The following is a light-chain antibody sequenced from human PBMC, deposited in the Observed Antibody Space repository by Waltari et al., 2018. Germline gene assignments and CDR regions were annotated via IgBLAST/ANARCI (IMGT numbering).Light chain of an antibody. CDR3: QMYVRLPVT. V-gene: IGKV3-20*01. Sequence: EIVSTQSPGTLSLSPGERVTLSCRASQSVGRSLAWYQQRPGQAPRLLIYDAFTRATGVADRFSGSGSGTDFSLTISRLDPEDFAVYYCQMYVRLPVTFGQGTKVEIK. CDR1: QSVGRS. J-gene: IGKJ1*01. CDR2: DAF.